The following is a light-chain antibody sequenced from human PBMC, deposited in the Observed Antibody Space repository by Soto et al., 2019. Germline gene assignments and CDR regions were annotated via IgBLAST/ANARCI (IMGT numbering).Light chain of an antibody. CDR3: QQYNDWPPGHT. CDR2: GAS. Sequence: EIVMTQSPVTLSVSPGERVTLSCRASQNVHSNVAWYQQKRGQAIRLLIFGASSRATGIPLRFSGSGSGTEFTLTISSLQSEDFAVYYCQQYNDWPPGHTFGQGTKLEI. J-gene: IGKJ2*01. V-gene: IGKV3-15*01. CDR1: QNVHSN.